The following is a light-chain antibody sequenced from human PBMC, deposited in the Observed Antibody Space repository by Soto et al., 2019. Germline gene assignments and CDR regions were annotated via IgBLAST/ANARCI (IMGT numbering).Light chain of an antibody. Sequence: GDRVTITCRASEGSSNYLAWYQQKPGKVPKLLIYAASTLQSGVPSRFIGSGSGTDFTLTISSLQPEDAATYYCQKYVGAPKTFGQGTKLEIK. V-gene: IGKV1-27*01. CDR2: AAS. CDR3: QKYVGAPKT. J-gene: IGKJ2*01. CDR1: EGSSNY.